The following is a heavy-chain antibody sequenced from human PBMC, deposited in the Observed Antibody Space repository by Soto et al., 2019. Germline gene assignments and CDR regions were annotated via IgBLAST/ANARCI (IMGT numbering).Heavy chain of an antibody. V-gene: IGHV4-39*01. Sequence: PSETLSLTCTVSGGSISSSSYYWGWIRQPPGKGLEWIGSIYYSGSTYYNPSLKSRVTISVDTSKNQFSLKLSSVTAADTAVYYYARKTTVTTSWGQGTLVTVS. CDR1: GGSISSSSYY. J-gene: IGHJ5*02. CDR3: ARKTTVTTS. D-gene: IGHD4-17*01. CDR2: IYYSGST.